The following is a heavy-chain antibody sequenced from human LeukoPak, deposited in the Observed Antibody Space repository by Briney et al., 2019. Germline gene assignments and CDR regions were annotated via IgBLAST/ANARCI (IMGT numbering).Heavy chain of an antibody. J-gene: IGHJ6*03. Sequence: SETLSLTCTVSGGSISSYYWSWIRQPAGKGLEWIGRIYTSGSTNYNPSLKSRVTMSVDTSKNQFSLKLSSVTASDTAGYYSARVGEYYYYYYMDVWGKGTTVTVSS. CDR3: ARVGEYYYYYYMDV. CDR2: IYTSGST. V-gene: IGHV4-4*07. D-gene: IGHD3-10*01. CDR1: GGSISSYY.